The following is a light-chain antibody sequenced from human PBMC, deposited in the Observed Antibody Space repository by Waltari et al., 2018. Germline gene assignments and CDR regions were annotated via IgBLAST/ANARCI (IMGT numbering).Light chain of an antibody. Sequence: DVVMTQSPLSLPVTLGQPASISCRSSQSLVYSDGNIYLNWFQQRPGQSPRRIIVKVSRRDSGVPDRVSGRGSGTDFTLRISRVEAEDVGLYFCMQGTNWPQSFGQGTKLEIK. J-gene: IGKJ2*03. V-gene: IGKV2-30*01. CDR3: MQGTNWPQS. CDR2: KVS. CDR1: QSLVYSDGNIY.